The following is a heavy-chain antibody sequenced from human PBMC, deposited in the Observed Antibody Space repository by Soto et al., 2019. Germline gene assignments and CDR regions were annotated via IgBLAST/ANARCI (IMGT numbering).Heavy chain of an antibody. CDR3: ARGKAVTTHPLDY. J-gene: IGHJ4*02. Sequence: QVQLVESGGGVVQPGRSLRLSCAASGFTFSSYAMHWVRQAPGKGLEWVAVISYDGSNKYYADSVKGRFTISRDNSKNTLYLQMNSLIAEDTAVYYCARGKAVTTHPLDYWGQVTLVTVSS. D-gene: IGHD4-17*01. CDR1: GFTFSSYA. V-gene: IGHV3-30-3*01. CDR2: ISYDGSNK.